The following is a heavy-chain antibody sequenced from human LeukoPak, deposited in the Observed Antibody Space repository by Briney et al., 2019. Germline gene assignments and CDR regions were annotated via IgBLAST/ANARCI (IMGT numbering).Heavy chain of an antibody. CDR3: GQTNGRYSGYDPTPYYYYMDV. CDR2: IIPIFGTA. V-gene: IGHV1-69*13. J-gene: IGHJ6*03. CDR1: GYTFTGYY. D-gene: IGHD5-12*01. Sequence: ASVKVSCKASGYTFTGYYMHWVRQAPGQGLEWMGGIIPIFGTANYAQKFQGRVTITADESTSTAYMELSSLRSEDTAVYYCGQTNGRYSGYDPTPYYYYMDVWGKGTTVTVSS.